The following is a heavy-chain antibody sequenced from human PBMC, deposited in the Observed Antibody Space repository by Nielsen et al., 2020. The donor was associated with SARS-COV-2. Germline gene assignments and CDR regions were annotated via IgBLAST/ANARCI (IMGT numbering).Heavy chain of an antibody. J-gene: IGHJ4*02. Sequence: GESLKISCAASGFTFSSYAMHWVRQAPGKGLEWVAVISYDGSNKYYADSVKGRFTISRDNSKNTLYLQMNSLRAEDTAVYYCARDLPSLIAVAGMVNYWGQGTLVTVSS. CDR3: ARDLPSLIAVAGMVNY. D-gene: IGHD6-19*01. V-gene: IGHV3-30-3*01. CDR2: ISYDGSNK. CDR1: GFTFSSYA.